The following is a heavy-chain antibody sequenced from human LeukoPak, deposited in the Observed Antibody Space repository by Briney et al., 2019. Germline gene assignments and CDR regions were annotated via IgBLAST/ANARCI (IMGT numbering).Heavy chain of an antibody. CDR1: GFSLPTGGVG. CDR2: TSWADDN. Sequence: ESGPTLVKPTQTLPLTWTFSGFSLPTGGVGVGWVRQPPGKALEWLALTSWADDNRHRTSLKSRLTITKDSSKNRVVLTMTNMDPVDTATNYCTHTTVTWTWGFDYWGQGTLVTVSS. J-gene: IGHJ4*02. D-gene: IGHD7-27*01. CDR3: THTTVTWTWGFDY. V-gene: IGHV2-5*02.